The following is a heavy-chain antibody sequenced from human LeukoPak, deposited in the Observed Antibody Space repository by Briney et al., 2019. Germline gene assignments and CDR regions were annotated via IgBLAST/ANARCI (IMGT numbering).Heavy chain of an antibody. CDR2: IKGDGSST. Sequence: GGSLRLSCAASGFTFSSYWMHWVRHTPGKGLVWVSRIKGDGSSTSYADSVKGRFTISRDNSKNTLYLQMNSLRAEDTAVYYCARHQPHDYWGQGTLVTVSS. CDR1: GFTFSSYW. CDR3: ARHQPHDY. J-gene: IGHJ4*02. V-gene: IGHV3-74*01.